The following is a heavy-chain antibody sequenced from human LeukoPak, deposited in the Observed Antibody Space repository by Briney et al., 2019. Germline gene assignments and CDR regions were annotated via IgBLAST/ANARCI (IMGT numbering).Heavy chain of an antibody. CDR1: GFTFRSYW. Sequence: GGSLRLSCAASGFTFRSYWMSWVRQAPGKGLEWVANIKEDGSEKYYVDSVKGRFTISRDNAKDSLYLQMDSLRAEDTAVYYCARVAGSKSIDSWGQGTLVTVSS. CDR2: IKEDGSEK. CDR3: ARVAGSKSIDS. D-gene: IGHD2-15*01. V-gene: IGHV3-7*05. J-gene: IGHJ4*02.